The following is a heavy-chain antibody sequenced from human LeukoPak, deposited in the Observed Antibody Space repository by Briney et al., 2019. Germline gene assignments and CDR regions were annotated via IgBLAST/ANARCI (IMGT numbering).Heavy chain of an antibody. CDR3: VTHEVTVITRSTFDY. Sequence: GGSRRLSCVASGFTFSNYWMSWVRQAPGKGLEWVANVKPDESEKYYGDSVKGRFTISRDNAKNSLYLQMHSLRVDDTAVYYCVTHEVTVITRSTFDYWGQGTLLTVSS. CDR1: GFTFSNYW. D-gene: IGHD4-23*01. J-gene: IGHJ4*02. CDR2: VKPDESEK. V-gene: IGHV3-7*01.